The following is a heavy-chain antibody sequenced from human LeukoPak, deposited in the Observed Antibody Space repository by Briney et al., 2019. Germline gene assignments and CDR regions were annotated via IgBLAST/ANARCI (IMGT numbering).Heavy chain of an antibody. J-gene: IGHJ4*02. D-gene: IGHD2-2*01. Sequence: ASVKVSCKASGYTFASYGIGWVRQAPGQGLEWMGIINPSGGSTSYAQKFQGRVTMTRDTSTSTVYMELSSLRSEDTAVYYCAGNAPAYCSSTSCFNYWGQGTLVTVSS. CDR3: AGNAPAYCSSTSCFNY. CDR2: INPSGGST. V-gene: IGHV1-46*01. CDR1: GYTFASYG.